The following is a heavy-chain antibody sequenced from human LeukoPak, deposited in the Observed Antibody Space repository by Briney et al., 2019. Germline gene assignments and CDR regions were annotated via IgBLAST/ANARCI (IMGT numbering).Heavy chain of an antibody. Sequence: GGSLRLSCAASGFTFSSYGMHWVRQAPGKGLEWVAVIWYDGSNKYYADSVKGRFTISRDNSKNTLYLQMNSLRAEDTAVYYCARDHSSGSPMVIWGQGTLVTVSS. D-gene: IGHD3-22*01. CDR3: ARDHSSGSPMVI. J-gene: IGHJ4*02. CDR2: IWYDGSNK. V-gene: IGHV3-33*01. CDR1: GFTFSSYG.